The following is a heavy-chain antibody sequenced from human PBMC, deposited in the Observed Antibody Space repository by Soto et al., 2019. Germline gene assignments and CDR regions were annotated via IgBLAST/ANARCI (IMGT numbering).Heavy chain of an antibody. D-gene: IGHD1-7*01. J-gene: IGHJ4*02. V-gene: IGHV1-69*13. CDR3: ARGKWNYAGEFDY. CDR2: ITPIFGTA. Sequence: SSVKVSCKASGGTFSSYAISWVRQAPGQGLEWMGGITPIFGTANYAQKFQGRVTITADESTSTAYMELSSLRSEDTAVYYCARGKWNYAGEFDYWGQGTLVTVSS. CDR1: GGTFSSYA.